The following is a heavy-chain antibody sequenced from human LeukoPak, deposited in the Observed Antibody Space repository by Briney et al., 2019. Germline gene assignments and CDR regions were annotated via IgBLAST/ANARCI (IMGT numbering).Heavy chain of an antibody. CDR2: INHSGST. V-gene: IGHV4-34*01. CDR3: ARFSPSKLFDY. J-gene: IGHJ4*02. CDR1: GGSFSGYY. Sequence: SETLSLTCAVYGGSFSGYYWSWIRQPPGKGLEWIGEINHSGSTNYNPSLKSRVTISVDTSKNQFSLKLSSVTAADTAVYYCARFSPSKLFDYWGQGTLVTVSS.